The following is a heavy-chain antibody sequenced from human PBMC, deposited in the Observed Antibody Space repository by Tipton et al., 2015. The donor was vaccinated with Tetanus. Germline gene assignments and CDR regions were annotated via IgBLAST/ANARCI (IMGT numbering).Heavy chain of an antibody. J-gene: IGHJ4*02. CDR2: IDPSGGTT. Sequence: QLVQSGAEVKKDGASVKISCKTSSYGFTTHYIHWVRQAPGQGLEWLAFIDPSGGTTSYAQKFQDRLTVTWDTSTSTVYLDLRSLRSEDTAFYSCAGTRDRESTWTVLECWGQGTPVTVSS. D-gene: IGHD3/OR15-3a*01. CDR3: AGTRDRESTWTVLEC. CDR1: SYGFTTHY. V-gene: IGHV1-46*01.